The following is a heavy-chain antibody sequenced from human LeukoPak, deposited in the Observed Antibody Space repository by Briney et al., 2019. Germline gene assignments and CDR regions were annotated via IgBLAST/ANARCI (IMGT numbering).Heavy chain of an antibody. V-gene: IGHV7-4-1*02. D-gene: IGHD3-22*01. Sequence: ASVKVSYKASGYTFTNYAMNWVRQAPGQGLEWMGWINTNTGNPTYAQGFTGRFVFSLDTSVSTAYLQISSLKAEDTAVYYCARDPNHYYDSSGYYGDYRGQGTLVTVSS. CDR3: ARDPNHYYDSSGYYGDY. J-gene: IGHJ4*02. CDR2: INTNTGNP. CDR1: GYTFTNYA.